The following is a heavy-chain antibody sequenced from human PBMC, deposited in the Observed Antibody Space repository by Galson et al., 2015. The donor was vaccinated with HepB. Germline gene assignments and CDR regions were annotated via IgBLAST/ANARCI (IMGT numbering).Heavy chain of an antibody. D-gene: IGHD1-26*01. Sequence: TLSLTCTVSGGSISSGSYYWSWIRQPAGKGLEWIGRIYTSGSTNYNPSLKSRVTISVDTSKNQFSLKLSSVTAADTAVYYCASGSYRDDAFDIWGQGTMVTVSS. CDR2: IYTSGST. J-gene: IGHJ3*02. V-gene: IGHV4-61*02. CDR1: GGSISSGSYY. CDR3: ASGSYRDDAFDI.